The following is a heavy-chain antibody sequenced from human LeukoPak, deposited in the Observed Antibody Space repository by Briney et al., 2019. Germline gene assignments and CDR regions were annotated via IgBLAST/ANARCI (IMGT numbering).Heavy chain of an antibody. CDR1: GFTFSTYS. D-gene: IGHD3-10*02. CDR2: ISTSSSYI. V-gene: IGHV3-21*01. Sequence: GGSLRLSCAASGFTFSTYSMTWVRQAPGKGLEWVSSISTSSSYIYYADSVKGRFTITRDNAKNSLYLQMNSLRAEDTAVYYCAELGITMIGGVWGKGTTVTISS. CDR3: AELGITMIGGV. J-gene: IGHJ6*04.